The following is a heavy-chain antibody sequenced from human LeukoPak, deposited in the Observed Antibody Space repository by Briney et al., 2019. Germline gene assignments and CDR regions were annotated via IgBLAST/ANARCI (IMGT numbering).Heavy chain of an antibody. CDR3: ARELQSNNWFDP. D-gene: IGHD4-11*01. J-gene: IGHJ5*02. CDR1: GGTFSSYA. Sequence: ASVKVSCKASGGTFSSYAISWVRQAPGQGLEWMGGIIPIFGTANYAQKFQGRVTITTDESTSTAYMELSSLRSEDTAVYYCARELQSNNWFDPWGQRTLVTVSS. V-gene: IGHV1-69*05. CDR2: IIPIFGTA.